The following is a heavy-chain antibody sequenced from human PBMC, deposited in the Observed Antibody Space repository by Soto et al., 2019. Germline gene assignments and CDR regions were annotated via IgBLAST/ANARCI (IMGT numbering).Heavy chain of an antibody. CDR1: GVTFSSYA. CDR2: ISGSGGST. CDR3: AKYPNLQDGIYV. J-gene: IGHJ6*02. Sequence: GSLRLSCAASGVTFSSYAMSGGRQAPGKGLEWVSAISGSGGSTYYADSVKGRFTISRDNSKNTLYLQMNSLRAEDTAVFFFAKYPNLQDGIYVCAQGSSVPVSS. V-gene: IGHV3-23*01.